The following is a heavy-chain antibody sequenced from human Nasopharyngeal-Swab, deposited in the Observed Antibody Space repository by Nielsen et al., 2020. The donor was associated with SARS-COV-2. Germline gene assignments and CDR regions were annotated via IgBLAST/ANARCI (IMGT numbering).Heavy chain of an antibody. CDR2: IDPSDSYT. J-gene: IGHJ6*02. V-gene: IGHV5-10-1*01. CDR1: GYRFTSYW. CDR3: ARLTFWIGRGPVDGMDV. Sequence: GEYLKISCKGPGYRFTSYWISWVRQMPGKGLEWLGRIDPSDSYTNYSPSFQGHVTISADKSISTAYLQWSSLKASDTAMYYCARLTFWIGRGPVDGMDVWGQGTTVTVSS. D-gene: IGHD3-3*01.